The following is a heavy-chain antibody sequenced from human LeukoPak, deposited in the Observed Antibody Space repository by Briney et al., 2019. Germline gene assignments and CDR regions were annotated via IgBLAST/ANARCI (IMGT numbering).Heavy chain of an antibody. CDR3: AELGITMIGGV. Sequence: GGSLRLSCAASGFTFSSYKMNWVRQAPGKGLEWVSYISSSGSTIYYADSVKGRFTISRDNAKNSLYLQMNSLRAEDTAVYYCAELGITMIGGVWGKGTTVTISS. CDR1: GFTFSSYK. V-gene: IGHV3-48*03. D-gene: IGHD3-10*02. J-gene: IGHJ6*04. CDR2: ISSSGSTI.